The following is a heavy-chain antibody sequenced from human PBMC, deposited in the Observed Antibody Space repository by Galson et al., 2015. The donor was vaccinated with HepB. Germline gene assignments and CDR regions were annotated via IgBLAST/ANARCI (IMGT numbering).Heavy chain of an antibody. D-gene: IGHD2-2*01. CDR2: ISYDGSNK. Sequence: LRLSCAASGFTFSSYGMHWVRQAPGKGLEWVAVISYDGSNKYYADSVKGRFTISRDNSKNTLYLQMNSLRAEDTAVYYCAKDDCSSTSCYAYYDFWSGVDYWGQGTLVTVSS. CDR3: AKDDCSSTSCYAYYDFWSGVDY. J-gene: IGHJ4*02. V-gene: IGHV3-30*18. CDR1: GFTFSSYG.